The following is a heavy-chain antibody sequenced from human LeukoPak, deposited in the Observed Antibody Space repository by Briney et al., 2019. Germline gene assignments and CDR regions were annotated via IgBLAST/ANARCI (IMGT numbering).Heavy chain of an antibody. CDR1: GGSVSSGSYY. J-gene: IGHJ6*02. CDR3: ARGSVPYYYYGMDV. Sequence: SETLSLTCTVSGGSVSSGSYYWSWIRQPPGKGLEWIGYIYYSGSTYYNPSLKSRVTISVDTSKNQFSLKLSSVTAADTAVYYCARGSVPYYYYGMDVWGQGTTVTVSS. V-gene: IGHV4-30-4*01. CDR2: IYYSGST.